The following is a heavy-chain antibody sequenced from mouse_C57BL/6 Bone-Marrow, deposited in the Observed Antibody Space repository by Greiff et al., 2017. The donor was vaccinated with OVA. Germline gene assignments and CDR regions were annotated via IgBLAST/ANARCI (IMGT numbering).Heavy chain of an antibody. CDR3: ARETAQARTLYYAMDY. Sequence: QVQLQQPGAELVKPGASVKVSCKASGYTFTSYWMHWVKQRPGQGLEWIGRIHPSDSDTNYNQKFKGKATLTVDKSSSTAYMQLSSLTSEDSAVYYCARETAQARTLYYAMDYWGQGTSVTVSS. CDR2: IHPSDSDT. J-gene: IGHJ4*01. D-gene: IGHD3-2*02. V-gene: IGHV1-74*01. CDR1: GYTFTSYW.